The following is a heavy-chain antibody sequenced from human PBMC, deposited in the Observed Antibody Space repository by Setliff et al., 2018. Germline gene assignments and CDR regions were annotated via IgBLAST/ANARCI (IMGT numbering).Heavy chain of an antibody. CDR1: GDSINRSGYY. V-gene: IGHV4-39*07. Sequence: SETLSLTCNVSGDSINRSGYYWGWIRQPPGKGLEWIASVYYSGSTNYNPSLKSRVTISVDTSKNQFSLKLSSVTAADTAVYYCARGIGGYCSSMSCSNESWPWGQGTLVTVSS. D-gene: IGHD2-2*01. CDR3: ARGIGGYCSSMSCSNESWP. J-gene: IGHJ5*02. CDR2: VYYSGST.